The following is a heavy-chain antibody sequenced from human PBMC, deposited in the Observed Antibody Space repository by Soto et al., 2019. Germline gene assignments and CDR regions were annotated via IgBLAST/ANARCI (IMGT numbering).Heavy chain of an antibody. CDR1: GYTFTSYD. CDR2: MNPNSGNT. CDR3: AIEDHCSSTICYGNMDV. Sequence: QVQLVQSGAEVKKPGASVKVSCKASGYTFTSYDINWVRQATGQGLEWMGWMNPNSGNTGYAQKFQGRVTMTRNTSISTAYMELSSLRSEDTAVYYCAIEDHCSSTICYGNMDVWGKGTTVTVSS. J-gene: IGHJ6*03. D-gene: IGHD2-2*01. V-gene: IGHV1-8*01.